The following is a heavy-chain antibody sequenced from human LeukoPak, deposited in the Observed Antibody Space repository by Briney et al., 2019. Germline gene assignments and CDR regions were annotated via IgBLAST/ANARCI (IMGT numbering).Heavy chain of an antibody. Sequence: GGSLRLSCEASGFTFSSYAMSWVRQAPGKGLEWVSSTGGNGGGTSLADSVKGRFSISSDNSKNTLYLQMNSLRAEDTATYYCAKDHSGPTWYYYGMDVWGQGTTVTVSS. CDR1: GFTFSSYA. D-gene: IGHD2-15*01. CDR2: TGGNGGGT. V-gene: IGHV3-23*01. J-gene: IGHJ6*02. CDR3: AKDHSGPTWYYYGMDV.